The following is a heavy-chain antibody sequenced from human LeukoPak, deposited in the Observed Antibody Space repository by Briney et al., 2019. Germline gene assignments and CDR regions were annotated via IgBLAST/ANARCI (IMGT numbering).Heavy chain of an antibody. CDR1: GFTVSNTY. D-gene: IGHD6-13*01. CDR3: ARVSPSGFGSSSWIDY. V-gene: IGHV3-53*01. Sequence: GGFLRLSCAASGFTVSNTYMGWVRQAPGKGLEWVSAIYSGGNTYSADSVKGRFTISRNTSDNTLYLQMNSLRVEDTAVYFCARVSPSGFGSSSWIDYWGQGTLVTVSS. CDR2: IYSGGNT. J-gene: IGHJ4*02.